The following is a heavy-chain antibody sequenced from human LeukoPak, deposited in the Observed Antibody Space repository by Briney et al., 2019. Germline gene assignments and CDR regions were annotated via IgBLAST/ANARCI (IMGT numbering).Heavy chain of an antibody. CDR1: GYTFTGYY. Sequence: ASVKVSCKASGYTFTGYYMHWMRQAPGQGLEWMGWINPNSGGTNYAQKFQGRVTMTRDTSISTAYMELSRLRSDDTAVYYCAREASVDTASQFDYWGQGTLVTVSS. CDR2: INPNSGGT. CDR3: AREASVDTASQFDY. V-gene: IGHV1-2*02. J-gene: IGHJ4*02. D-gene: IGHD5-18*01.